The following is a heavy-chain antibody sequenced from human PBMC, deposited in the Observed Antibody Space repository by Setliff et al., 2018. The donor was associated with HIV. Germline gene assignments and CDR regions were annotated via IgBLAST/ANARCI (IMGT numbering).Heavy chain of an antibody. D-gene: IGHD3-10*01. V-gene: IGHV4-28*01. J-gene: IGHJ2*01. CDR3: ARSALWFGEADWCFDL. CDR2: IYKGGST. CDR1: GYSISSSYW. Sequence: SETLSLTCVVSGYSISSSYWWGWIRQPPGKGLEWIGWIGYIYKGGSTYYNPSLKSRVTMSEDTSKNQFSLKLRSVTAVDTAVYYCARSALWFGEADWCFDLWGRGTLVTVSS.